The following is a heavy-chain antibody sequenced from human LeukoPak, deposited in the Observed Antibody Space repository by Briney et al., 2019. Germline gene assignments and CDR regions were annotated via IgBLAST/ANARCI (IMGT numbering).Heavy chain of an antibody. D-gene: IGHD6-6*01. CDR3: ARDRRSSSSEFGFDY. V-gene: IGHV4-59*01. Sequence: SETLSLTCTVSGGSISGYYWSWIRQPPGKGLEWIGYIYYIGSTNYNPSLKSRVTTSVDTSRNQFSLNLSSVTAADTAVYYCARDRRSSSSEFGFDYWGQGTLVTVSS. J-gene: IGHJ4*02. CDR1: GGSISGYY. CDR2: IYYIGST.